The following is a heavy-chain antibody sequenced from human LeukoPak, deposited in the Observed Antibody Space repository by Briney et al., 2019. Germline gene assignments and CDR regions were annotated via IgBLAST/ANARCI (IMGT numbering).Heavy chain of an antibody. Sequence: ASVKVSCKASDHTFTTYGITWVRQVPGQGLEWMGGIIPIFGTANYAQKFQGRVTITADESTSTAYMELSSLRSEDTAVYYCARWDCSSTSCYSTDYYYYGMDVWGQGTTVTVSS. V-gene: IGHV1-69*13. D-gene: IGHD2-2*01. CDR3: ARWDCSSTSCYSTDYYYYGMDV. J-gene: IGHJ6*02. CDR2: IIPIFGTA. CDR1: DHTFTTYG.